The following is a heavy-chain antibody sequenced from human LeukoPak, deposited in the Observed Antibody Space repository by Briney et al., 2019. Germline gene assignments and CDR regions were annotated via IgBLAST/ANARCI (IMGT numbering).Heavy chain of an antibody. CDR2: IKLDENTA. CDR1: ELINTHYW. D-gene: IGHD3-3*01. Sequence: GGSLRLSCAASELINTHYWMDWVRQVPGKGLVWVSRIKLDENTAYYADFVKGRFTISRDNAKSTIYLQMNSLRVEDSAVYYCARDRPLWNWGQGTLVTVSS. CDR3: ARDRPLWN. V-gene: IGHV3-74*01. J-gene: IGHJ4*02.